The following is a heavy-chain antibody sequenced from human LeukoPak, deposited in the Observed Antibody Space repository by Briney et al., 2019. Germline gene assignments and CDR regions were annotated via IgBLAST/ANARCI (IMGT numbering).Heavy chain of an antibody. CDR2: IYYSGST. D-gene: IGHD5-24*01. Sequence: SETLSLTCTVSGDSIGGNYWTWIRQPPGKGLEWIGYIYYSGSTNYNASLKSRVTISVDTSKNQFSLKLSSVTAADTAVYYCARLGDGDNLRYFDYWSQGTLVTVSS. V-gene: IGHV4-59*08. CDR1: GDSIGGNY. J-gene: IGHJ4*02. CDR3: ARLGDGDNLRYFDY.